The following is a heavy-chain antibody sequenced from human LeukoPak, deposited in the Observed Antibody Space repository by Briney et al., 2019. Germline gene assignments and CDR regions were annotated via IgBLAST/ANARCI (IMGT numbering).Heavy chain of an antibody. CDR3: ARDGTPIYSSGWVYMDV. CDR1: GFTFSTYT. CDR2: ISSSDGTI. Sequence: PGGSLRLSCAASGFTFSTYTIHWVRQAPGKGLEWVSYISSSDGTIYYADSVKGRFTISRDNAENSLYLQMNSLRVEDTAVYYCARDGTPIYSSGWVYMDVRGIGTTVTISS. V-gene: IGHV3-48*04. D-gene: IGHD6-25*01. J-gene: IGHJ6*03.